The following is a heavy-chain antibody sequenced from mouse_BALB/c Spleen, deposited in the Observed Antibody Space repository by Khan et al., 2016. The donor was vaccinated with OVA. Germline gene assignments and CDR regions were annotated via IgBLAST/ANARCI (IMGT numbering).Heavy chain of an antibody. CDR3: ARDAGRY. V-gene: IGHV1-18*01. D-gene: IGHD3-3*01. CDR2: INPNNGAT. CDR1: GYTFTEYT. J-gene: IGHJ4*01. Sequence: VQLKQSGPELVKPGASVKISCKTSGYTFTEYTLHWVKQSHGKSLEWIGVINPNNGATSYNQKFKGKATLTVDKFSSTAYMEFRSLTSEDSAVYYCARDAGRYWVQGTSVTVSS.